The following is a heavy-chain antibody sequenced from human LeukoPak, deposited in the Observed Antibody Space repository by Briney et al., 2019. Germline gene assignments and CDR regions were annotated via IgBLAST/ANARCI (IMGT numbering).Heavy chain of an antibody. CDR1: GFTFSSYW. J-gene: IGHJ5*01. CDR3: TRAITYFYGSVTYDWFDS. Sequence: PGGSLRLSSAAPGFTFSSYWMHSVRQTPGKGLMWVARIKSDGSTIYADSVQGRFTISRDDAKNMVYLQMNSLRADDTAIYYCTRAITYFYGSVTYDWFDSWGQGTRVTVSS. CDR2: IKSDGST. V-gene: IGHV3-74*01. D-gene: IGHD3-10*01.